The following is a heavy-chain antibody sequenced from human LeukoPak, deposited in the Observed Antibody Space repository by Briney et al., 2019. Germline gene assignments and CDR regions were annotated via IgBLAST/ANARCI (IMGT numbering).Heavy chain of an antibody. CDR1: GGSISSSPDY. Sequence: PSETLSLTCTVSGGSISSSPDYWGWIRQPPGKGLEWIGSIYYSGNTYYNPSLKSRVTISIDTSKNQFSLKLSSVTAADTAVYYCARGGYYGSGNDFRFDPWGQGTLVTVSS. CDR2: IYYSGNT. J-gene: IGHJ5*02. D-gene: IGHD3-10*01. V-gene: IGHV4-39*07. CDR3: ARGGYYGSGNDFRFDP.